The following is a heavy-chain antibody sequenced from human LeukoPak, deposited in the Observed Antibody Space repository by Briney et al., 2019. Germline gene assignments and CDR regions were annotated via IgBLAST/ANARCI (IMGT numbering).Heavy chain of an antibody. CDR3: ASEWAQIVVDTGGAFDI. V-gene: IGHV3-23*01. J-gene: IGHJ3*02. CDR2: ISGSGGST. D-gene: IGHD2-21*01. Sequence: GGYLRLSCAASGFTFSSYAMSWVRQAPGKGLEWVSAISGSGGSTYYADSVKGRFTISRDNSKNTLYLQMNSLRAADTAVYYCASEWAQIVVDTGGAFDIWGQGTMVTVSS. CDR1: GFTFSSYA.